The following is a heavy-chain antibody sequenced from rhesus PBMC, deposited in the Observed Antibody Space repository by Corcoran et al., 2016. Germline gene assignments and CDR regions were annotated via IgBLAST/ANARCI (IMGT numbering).Heavy chain of an antibody. CDR1: GFLFSRYN. V-gene: IGHV3-72*01. D-gene: IGHD2-39*01. CDR3: ALAFGYGSDS. Sequence: EVQLVESGGGLVQPGGSLRLYWAASGFLFSRYNMPWVRQAPGKCLEWVSAIGPGGDTYYADAMKGRFTISRDNAKNSLHLQMNSLRVEDTAVYYCALAFGYGSDSWGQGVVVTVSS. J-gene: IGHJ6*01. CDR2: IGPGGDT.